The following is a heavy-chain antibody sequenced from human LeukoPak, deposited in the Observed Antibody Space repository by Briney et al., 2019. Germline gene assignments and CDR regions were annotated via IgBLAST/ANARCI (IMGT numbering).Heavy chain of an antibody. J-gene: IGHJ6*03. CDR2: IRQDGNEF. V-gene: IGHV3-7*01. CDR1: EFTFGNYW. CDR3: ARDERGYYYYYMDV. Sequence: GGSLRLSCAASEFTFGNYWMSWVRQVPGKGPEWVANIRQDGNEFYYVDSVKGRFTISRDNAKNSLYLQMDSLRVEDTAVYYCARDERGYYYYYMDVWGKGTTVTVSS. D-gene: IGHD3-22*01.